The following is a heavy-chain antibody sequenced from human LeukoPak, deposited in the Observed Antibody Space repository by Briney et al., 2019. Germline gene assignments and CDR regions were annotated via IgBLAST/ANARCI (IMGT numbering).Heavy chain of an antibody. D-gene: IGHD3-3*01. Sequence: KPSETLSLTYTVSGGSISSSSYYWGWIRQPPGKGLEWNGSIYYSGSTYYNPSLKSRVTISVDTSKNQFSLKLSSVTAADTAVYYCAREPTNFWSGYYPLWGQGTMVTVSS. CDR1: GGSISSSSYY. CDR2: IYYSGST. V-gene: IGHV4-39*02. CDR3: AREPTNFWSGYYPL. J-gene: IGHJ3*01.